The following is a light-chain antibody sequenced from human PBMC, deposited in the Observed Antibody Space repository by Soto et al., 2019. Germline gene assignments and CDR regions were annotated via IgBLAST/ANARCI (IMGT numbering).Light chain of an antibody. CDR3: CSYAGSNNLRV. CDR1: SSDVGGYNY. Sequence: QSALTQPPSASGSPGQSVTISCTGTSSDVGGYNYVSWYQQHPGKAPKLMIYEVSKRPSGVTDRFSGSKSGNTASLTVSGVQAEDEADYYCCSYAGSNNLRVFGGVTQLTVL. CDR2: EVS. J-gene: IGLJ2*01. V-gene: IGLV2-8*01.